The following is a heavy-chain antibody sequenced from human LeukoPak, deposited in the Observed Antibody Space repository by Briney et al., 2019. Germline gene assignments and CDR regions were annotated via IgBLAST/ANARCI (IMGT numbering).Heavy chain of an antibody. CDR2: ISSSGSTV. J-gene: IGHJ6*03. CDR3: ARFSSGWKYFYYYMDV. Sequence: GASLRLSCAASGFTFSDYYMNWIRQAPGKGLEWVSYISSSGSTVYYADSVKGRFTISRDNAKNSLYLQMNSLRAEDTAVYYCARFSSGWKYFYYYMDVWGKGTTVTISS. D-gene: IGHD6-19*01. V-gene: IGHV3-11*04. CDR1: GFTFSDYY.